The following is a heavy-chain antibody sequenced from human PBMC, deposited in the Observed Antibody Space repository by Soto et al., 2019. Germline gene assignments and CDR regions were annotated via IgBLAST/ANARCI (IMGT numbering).Heavy chain of an antibody. Sequence: PSETLSLTCTFSGGSISSGGYYWSWIRQHPGKGLEWIGYIYYSGSTYYNPSLKSRVTISVDTSKNQFSLKLSSVTAADTAVYYCARDSAPPYYDFWSGSYYGMDVWGQGTTVTVSS. CDR2: IYYSGST. CDR3: ARDSAPPYYDFWSGSYYGMDV. J-gene: IGHJ6*02. D-gene: IGHD3-3*01. V-gene: IGHV4-31*03. CDR1: GGSISSGGYY.